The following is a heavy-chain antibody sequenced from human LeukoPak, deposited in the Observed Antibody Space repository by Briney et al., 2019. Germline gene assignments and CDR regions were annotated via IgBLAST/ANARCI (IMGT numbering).Heavy chain of an antibody. CDR2: IYYSGSA. D-gene: IGHD5-18*01. J-gene: IGHJ5*02. V-gene: IGHV4-59*08. CDR1: GGSISSYY. CDR3: ARTSSVDTALVGVHWFDP. Sequence: SETLSLTCTVSGGSISSYYWSWIRQPPGKGLEWVGYIYYSGSAHYNPSLKSRVTISLNTSKSQFSLILSSMTAADTAVYYCARTSSVDTALVGVHWFDPWGQGTLVTVSS.